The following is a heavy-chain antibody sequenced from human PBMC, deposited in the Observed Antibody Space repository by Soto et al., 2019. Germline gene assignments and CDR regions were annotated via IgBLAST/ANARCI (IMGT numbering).Heavy chain of an antibody. V-gene: IGHV4-31*03. Sequence: SETLSLTCTVSGGSISSGGYYWSWIRQHPGKGMEWIVYIYYSGSTYYNPSLKSRVTISVDTSKNQFSLKLSSVTAADTAVYYCASYGFGSTSPLYQDAFDIWGQGTMVTVSS. CDR2: IYYSGST. J-gene: IGHJ3*02. CDR1: GGSISSGGYY. D-gene: IGHD2-2*01. CDR3: ASYGFGSTSPLYQDAFDI.